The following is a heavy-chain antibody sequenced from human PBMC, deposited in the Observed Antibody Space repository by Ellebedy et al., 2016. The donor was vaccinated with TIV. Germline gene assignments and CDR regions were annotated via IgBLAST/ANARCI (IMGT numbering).Heavy chain of an antibody. CDR2: IIPIFGTA. CDR1: GGTFSSYA. J-gene: IGHJ6*02. Sequence: ASVKVSXXASGGTFSSYAISWVRQAPGQGLEWMGGIIPIFGTANYAQKFQGRVTITADKSTSTAYMELSSLRSEDTAVYYCAYGRSTVTLSYYYYGRDVWGQGTTVTVSS. D-gene: IGHD4-17*01. CDR3: AYGRSTVTLSYYYYGRDV. V-gene: IGHV1-69*06.